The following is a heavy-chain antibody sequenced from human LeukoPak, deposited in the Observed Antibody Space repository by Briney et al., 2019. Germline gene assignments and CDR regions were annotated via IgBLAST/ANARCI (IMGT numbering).Heavy chain of an antibody. CDR2: ISGSGGST. V-gene: IGHV3-23*01. J-gene: IGHJ4*02. CDR1: GFTCSSYA. D-gene: IGHD6-6*01. Sequence: GGSLRLSCAASGFTCSSYAMSWVRQAPGRGLEWVSAISGSGGSTYYADSVKGRFTISRDNSKNTLYLQMNSLRAEDTAVYYCAKDLGKKYSSSSGFDYWGQGTLVTVSS. CDR3: AKDLGKKYSSSSGFDY.